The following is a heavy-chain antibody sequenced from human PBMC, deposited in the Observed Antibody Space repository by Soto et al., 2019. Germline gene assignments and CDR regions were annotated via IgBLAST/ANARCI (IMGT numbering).Heavy chain of an antibody. CDR3: ATEKGSGSGWYDRYFDL. D-gene: IGHD6-19*01. J-gene: IGHJ2*01. CDR2: IIPIFGTT. CDR1: GGTFNSYT. V-gene: IGHV1-69*01. Sequence: QVQLVQSGTEVKKPGSSVKVSCQASGGTFNSYTITWVRQAPGQGLEWMGGIIPIFGTTNSAQKFQGRVTITADESTSTAYMELIRLRSEDTAVYYCATEKGSGSGWYDRYFDLWGRGTLVTVYS.